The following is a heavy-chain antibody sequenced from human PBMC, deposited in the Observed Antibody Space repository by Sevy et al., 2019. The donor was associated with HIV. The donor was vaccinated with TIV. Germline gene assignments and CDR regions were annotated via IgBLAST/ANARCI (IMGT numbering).Heavy chain of an antibody. CDR2: ISYDGSNQ. CDR3: TKESLRGTYIRGDFDH. V-gene: IGHV3-30*18. CDR1: GFTFQTFG. J-gene: IGHJ4*02. Sequence: GGSLRLSCSAFGFTFQTFGMHWVRQAPGKGPEWLAVISYDGSNQNYADSVKGRFTISRDNSKNLLFLQMNCLIPNDTAVYFCTKESLRGTYIRGDFDHWGQGTLVTVSS. D-gene: IGHD3-10*02.